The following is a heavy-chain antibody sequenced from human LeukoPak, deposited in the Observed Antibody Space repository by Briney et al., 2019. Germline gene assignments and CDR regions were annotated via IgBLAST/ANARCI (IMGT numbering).Heavy chain of an antibody. V-gene: IGHV3-53*01. CDR3: ASPYSSGWYGLTS. CDR1: GFNASSNY. D-gene: IGHD6-19*01. CDR2: INSGGST. Sequence: GGSLRLSCAASGFNASSNYMSWVRQAPGKGLEWVSVINSGGSTYYADSVKGRFSISRDKSKNTLYLQMNSLRAEDTAVYYCASPYSSGWYGLTSWGQGTLVIVSS. J-gene: IGHJ5*02.